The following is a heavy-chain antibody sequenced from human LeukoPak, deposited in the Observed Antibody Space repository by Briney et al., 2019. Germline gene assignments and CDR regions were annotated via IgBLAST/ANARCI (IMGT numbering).Heavy chain of an antibody. CDR2: IYYSGST. CDR3: ARDPIAAAGIDY. V-gene: IGHV4-31*03. J-gene: IGHJ4*02. CDR1: GGSISSGGYY. Sequence: SETLSLTCTVSGGSISSGGYYLSWIRQHPGKGLEWIGYIYYSGSTYYNPSLKSRVTISVDTSKNQFSLKLSSVTAADTAVYYCARDPIAAAGIDYWGQGTLVTVSS. D-gene: IGHD6-13*01.